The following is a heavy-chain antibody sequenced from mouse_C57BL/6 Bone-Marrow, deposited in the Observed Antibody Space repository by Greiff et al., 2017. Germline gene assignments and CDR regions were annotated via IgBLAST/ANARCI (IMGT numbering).Heavy chain of an antibody. Sequence: VQLQQSGPELVKPGASVKISCKASGYSFTGYYMNWVKQSPEKSLEWIGEINPSTGGTTYNQKFKAKATLTVDKASSTAYMQLKSLTSEDYAVYYCARGYYYGISYGYWGQGTTLTVSS. V-gene: IGHV1-42*01. J-gene: IGHJ2*01. D-gene: IGHD1-1*01. CDR2: INPSTGGT. CDR3: ARGYYYGISYGY. CDR1: GYSFTGYY.